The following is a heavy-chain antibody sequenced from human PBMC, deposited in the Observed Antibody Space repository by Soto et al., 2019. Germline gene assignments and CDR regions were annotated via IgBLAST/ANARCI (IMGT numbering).Heavy chain of an antibody. CDR1: GYTFTGYY. CDR3: ASIDYGSGSSNDY. D-gene: IGHD3-10*01. Sequence: ASVKVSCKASGYTFTGYYMHWVRQAPGQGLEWMGWINPNSGGANYAQKFQGRVTMTRDTSISTAYMELSRLRSDDTAVYYCASIDYGSGSSNDYWGQGTLVTVSS. CDR2: INPNSGGA. V-gene: IGHV1-2*02. J-gene: IGHJ4*02.